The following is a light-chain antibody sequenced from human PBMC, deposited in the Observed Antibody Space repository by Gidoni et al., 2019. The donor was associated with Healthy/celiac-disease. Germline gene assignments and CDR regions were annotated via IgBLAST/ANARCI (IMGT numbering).Light chain of an antibody. CDR1: QDISNY. CDR2: DAS. Sequence: DIQMTQSPSSLSASVGDRVTITCQASQDISNYLNWYQQKPGKDPKLLIYDASNLETGVPSRFSGSGSGTDFTFTSSSLQPEDIATYYCQQYDNLPSFTFGPGTKVDIK. J-gene: IGKJ3*01. CDR3: QQYDNLPSFT. V-gene: IGKV1-33*01.